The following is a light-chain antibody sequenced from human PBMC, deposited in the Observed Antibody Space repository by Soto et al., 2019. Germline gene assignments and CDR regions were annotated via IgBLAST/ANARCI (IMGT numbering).Light chain of an antibody. CDR2: EVS. J-gene: IGLJ1*01. Sequence: QSALAQPPSASGSPGQSVTISCTGTSSDVGGYNFVSWYQHHPGKAPKVIIYEVSKRPSGVPNRFSGSKSGNTASLTVSGLHAEDEADYYCSSYAGSNFYVFGTGTKLTVL. V-gene: IGLV2-8*01. CDR3: SSYAGSNFYV. CDR1: SSDVGGYNF.